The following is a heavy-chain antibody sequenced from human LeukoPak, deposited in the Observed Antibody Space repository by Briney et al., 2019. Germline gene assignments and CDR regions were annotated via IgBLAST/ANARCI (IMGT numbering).Heavy chain of an antibody. Sequence: SETLSLTCTVSGGSISSSSYYWGWIRQPPGKGLEWIGYIYYSGRTYYNPSLKSRVTISVDTSKNQFSLKLSSVTAADTAVYYCVTNRGSSWFYFDYWGQGTLVTVSS. D-gene: IGHD6-13*01. CDR3: VTNRGSSWFYFDY. CDR1: GGSISSSSYY. V-gene: IGHV4-39*07. J-gene: IGHJ4*02. CDR2: IYYSGRT.